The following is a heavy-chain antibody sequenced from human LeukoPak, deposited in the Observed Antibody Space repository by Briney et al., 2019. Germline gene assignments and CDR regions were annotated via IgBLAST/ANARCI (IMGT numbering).Heavy chain of an antibody. CDR3: ARDYTGYFP. Sequence: SVKVSCKASGGTFSNYAINWVRQAPGQGLEWMGGIIPIFGTANYAQKFQGRVTITADKSTSTVYMELNSLKSEDTAVYYCARDYTGYFPWGQGTLVIVSS. CDR2: IIPIFGTA. J-gene: IGHJ5*02. D-gene: IGHD3-9*01. CDR1: GGTFSNYA. V-gene: IGHV1-69*06.